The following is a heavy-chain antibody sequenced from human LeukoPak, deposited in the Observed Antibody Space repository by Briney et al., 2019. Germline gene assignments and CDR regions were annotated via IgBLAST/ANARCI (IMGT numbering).Heavy chain of an antibody. V-gene: IGHV4-59*01. Sequence: PSETLSLTCTVSGGSISSYYWSWIRQPPGKGLEWIGNIYYSGSTNYNPSLKSRVTISVDTSKNQFSLKLSSVTAADTAVYYCAREIGYSTGFRYWGQGTLVTVSS. D-gene: IGHD4-11*01. CDR1: GGSISSYY. CDR2: IYYSGST. J-gene: IGHJ4*02. CDR3: AREIGYSTGFRY.